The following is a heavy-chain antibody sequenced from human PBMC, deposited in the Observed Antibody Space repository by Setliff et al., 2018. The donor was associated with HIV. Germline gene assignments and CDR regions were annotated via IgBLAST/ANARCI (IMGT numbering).Heavy chain of an antibody. CDR1: GFTFGDYA. Sequence: GGSLRLSCAASGFTFGDYAIHWVRQAPGKGLEWVAVISYDGSYKNYAESVKGRFTISRDNSKNTLYVQMNSLGADDTAVYYCARRTYCSSTTCFDYWGQGTLVTVSS. D-gene: IGHD2-2*01. CDR3: ARRTYCSSTTCFDY. J-gene: IGHJ4*02. V-gene: IGHV3-30*04. CDR2: ISYDGSYK.